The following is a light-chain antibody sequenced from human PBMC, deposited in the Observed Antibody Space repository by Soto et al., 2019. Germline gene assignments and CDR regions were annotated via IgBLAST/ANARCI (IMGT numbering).Light chain of an antibody. J-gene: IGLJ3*02. CDR3: SSHAGINNVV. Sequence: QSALTQPPSASGSPGPPVTISCTGTSSDVGGYNYVSWYQQHPGKAPKLMIYEVTKRPSGVPDSFSGSKSVNTASLTVSGLQAEDEADYYCSSHAGINNVVFGGGTKVTVL. CDR2: EVT. CDR1: SSDVGGYNY. V-gene: IGLV2-8*01.